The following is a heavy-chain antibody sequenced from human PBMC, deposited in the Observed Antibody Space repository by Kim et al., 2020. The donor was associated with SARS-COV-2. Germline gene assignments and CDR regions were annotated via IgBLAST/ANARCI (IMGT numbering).Heavy chain of an antibody. CDR3: ARDQDYYGSGSYYIPYYYYYGMDV. J-gene: IGHJ6*02. Sequence: ASVKVSCKASGYTFTSYYMHWVRQAPGQGLEWMGIINPSGGSTSYAQKFQGRVTMTRDTSTSTVYMELSSLRSEDTAVYYCARDQDYYGSGSYYIPYYYYYGMDVWGQGTTVTVSS. D-gene: IGHD3-10*01. CDR1: GYTFTSYY. V-gene: IGHV1-46*01. CDR2: INPSGGST.